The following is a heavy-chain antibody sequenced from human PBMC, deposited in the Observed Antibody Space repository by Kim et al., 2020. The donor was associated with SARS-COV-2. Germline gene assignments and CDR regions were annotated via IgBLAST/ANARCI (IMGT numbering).Heavy chain of an antibody. J-gene: IGHJ4*02. D-gene: IGHD6-19*01. CDR2: IFYSGRA. CDR1: GGSISSTIYS. V-gene: IGHV4-39*01. Sequence: SETLSLTCTVSGGSISSTIYSWGWIRQPPGKTLEWIGSIFYSGRAYYNPSLRSRVTLSVDTSKNQVSLNLSSVTAGDTAVYYCARMRGTVAGSQFVEYWGQGTLVTVSS. CDR3: ARMRGTVAGSQFVEY.